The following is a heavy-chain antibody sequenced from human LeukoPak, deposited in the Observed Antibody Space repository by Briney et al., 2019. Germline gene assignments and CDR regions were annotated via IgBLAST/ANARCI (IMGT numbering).Heavy chain of an antibody. V-gene: IGHV3-49*04. D-gene: IGHD2/OR15-2a*01. CDR2: IRSKAYGGTT. CDR1: GFTFGDYA. CDR3: TRHLWGRNYFDY. Sequence: GRSLRLSCTASGFTFGDYAMSWVRQAPGKGLEWVGFIRSKAYGGTTEYAASVKGRFTISRDDSKSIAYLQMNSLKTEDTAVYFCTRHLWGRNYFDYWGQGTLVTVSS. J-gene: IGHJ4*02.